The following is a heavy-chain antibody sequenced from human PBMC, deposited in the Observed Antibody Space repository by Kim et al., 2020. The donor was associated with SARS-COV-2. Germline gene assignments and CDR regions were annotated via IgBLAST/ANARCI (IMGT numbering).Heavy chain of an antibody. CDR1: GFTFSDAW. V-gene: IGHV3-15*01. J-gene: IGHJ5*02. D-gene: IGHD2-15*01. CDR2: IKSKTAGGTI. CDR3: TTVTAKVAAATPKT. Sequence: GGSLRLSCVASGFTFSDAWMSWVRQAPGKGLEWVGRIKSKTAGGTINYAAPVKGRFTISRDDSKNTLYLQMDSLRSEDTAVYYCTTVTAKVAAATPKTWGQGTLVTVSS.